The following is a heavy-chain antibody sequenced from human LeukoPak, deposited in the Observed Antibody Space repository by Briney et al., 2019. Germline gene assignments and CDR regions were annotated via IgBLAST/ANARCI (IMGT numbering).Heavy chain of an antibody. J-gene: IGHJ4*02. Sequence: GGSLRLSCAASGFTFSSYAMSWVRQAPGKGLEWVSAISGSGGSTYYADSVKGRFTIPGDNSKNTLYLQMNSLRAEDTAVYYCAKRSASGSYYVVWGQGTLVTVSS. V-gene: IGHV3-23*01. CDR2: ISGSGGST. CDR1: GFTFSSYA. CDR3: AKRSASGSYYVV. D-gene: IGHD3-10*01.